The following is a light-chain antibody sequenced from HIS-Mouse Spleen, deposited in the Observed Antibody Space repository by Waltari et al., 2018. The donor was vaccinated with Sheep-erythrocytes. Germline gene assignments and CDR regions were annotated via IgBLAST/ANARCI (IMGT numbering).Light chain of an antibody. V-gene: IGLV1-51*01. CDR1: SSNIGNNY. CDR3: GTWDSSLSAGV. Sequence: QSVLTQPPSVSAAPGQKVTISCSGSSSNIGNNYVSWYQQLPGHAPKLLIYDNNKRPSGIPDRFSGSKSGTSATLGITGLQTGYEADYYCGTWDSSLSAGVFGGGTKLTVL. J-gene: IGLJ3*02. CDR2: DNN.